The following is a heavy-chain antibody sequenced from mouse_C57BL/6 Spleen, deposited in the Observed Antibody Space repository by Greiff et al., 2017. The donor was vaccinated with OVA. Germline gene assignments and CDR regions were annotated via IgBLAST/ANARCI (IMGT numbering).Heavy chain of an antibody. J-gene: IGHJ3*01. CDR1: GYTFTSYW. V-gene: IGHV1-61*01. CDR3: ARPSSIYYGNYLAY. D-gene: IGHD2-1*01. Sequence: VQLQQPGAELVRPGSSVKLSCKASGYTFTSYWMDWVKQRPGQGLEWIGNIYPSDSETHYNQKFKDQATLTVDKSSSTAYMQLSSLTSEDSAVYYCARPSSIYYGNYLAYWGQGTLVTVSA. CDR2: IYPSDSET.